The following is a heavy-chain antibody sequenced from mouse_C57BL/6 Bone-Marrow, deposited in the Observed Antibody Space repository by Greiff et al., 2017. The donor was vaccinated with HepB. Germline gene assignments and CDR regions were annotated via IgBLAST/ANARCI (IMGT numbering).Heavy chain of an antibody. CDR1: GYTFTSYW. Sequence: VQLQQSGAELVKPGASVKMSCKASGYTFTSYWITWVKQRPGQGLEWIGDIYPGSGSTNYNEKFKSKATLTVDKSSSTAYIQLSSLTSEDSAVYYCARYSNLYAMDYWGQGTSVTVSS. J-gene: IGHJ4*01. V-gene: IGHV1-55*01. CDR3: ARYSNLYAMDY. CDR2: IYPGSGST. D-gene: IGHD2-5*01.